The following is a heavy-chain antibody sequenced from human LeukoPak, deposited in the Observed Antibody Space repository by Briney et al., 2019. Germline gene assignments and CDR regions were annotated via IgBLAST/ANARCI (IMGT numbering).Heavy chain of an antibody. Sequence: TSETLSLTCTVSGGSTSSSNYYWGWIRQPPGKGLEWIGSIFYSGTTHYNPSLKSRVTISVDTSKNQFSLKLSSVTAADTAVYYCARHSSGWSDFDYWGQGTLVTVSS. D-gene: IGHD6-19*01. J-gene: IGHJ4*02. CDR3: ARHSSGWSDFDY. CDR1: GGSTSSSNYY. V-gene: IGHV4-39*01. CDR2: IFYSGTT.